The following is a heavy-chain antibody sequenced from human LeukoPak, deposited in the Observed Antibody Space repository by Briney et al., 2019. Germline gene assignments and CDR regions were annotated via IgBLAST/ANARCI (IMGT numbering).Heavy chain of an antibody. Sequence: SETLSLTCTVSGGSISSSSYYWGWIRQPPGKGLEWIGSTYYSGSTYYNPSLKSRVTISVDTSKNQFSLKLSSVTAADTAVYYCARVRWFTSDYWGQGTLVTVSS. CDR1: GGSISSSSYY. D-gene: IGHD3-10*01. J-gene: IGHJ4*02. CDR3: ARVRWFTSDY. CDR2: TYYSGST. V-gene: IGHV4-39*01.